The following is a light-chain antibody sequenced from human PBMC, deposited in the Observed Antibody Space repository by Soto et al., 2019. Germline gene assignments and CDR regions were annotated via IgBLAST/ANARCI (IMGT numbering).Light chain of an antibody. CDR3: QQYKSWPFT. CDR2: DAT. CDR1: QSLDSN. Sequence: EIVLTHSPATLSVSPGERATLSCRASQSLDSNLAWYRQQPGQAPRLLIYDATTRATGIPARFSGSGSGTEFTLTISSLQSEDFAIYYCQQYKSWPFTFGPGTKVEIK. V-gene: IGKV3-15*01. J-gene: IGKJ3*01.